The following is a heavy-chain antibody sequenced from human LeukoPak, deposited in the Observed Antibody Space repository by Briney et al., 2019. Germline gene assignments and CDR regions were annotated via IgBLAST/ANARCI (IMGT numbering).Heavy chain of an antibody. CDR2: IKKDGSER. V-gene: IGHV3-7*01. Sequence: GGSLRLSCAASGFTFSNYAMSWVRQAPGKGLEWVADIKKDGSERNEADSVTGRFTISRDNARNSVYLQMSSLRVEDTAVYYCARGPPYGARSDFLDYWGQGTLVAVSS. J-gene: IGHJ4*02. D-gene: IGHD4/OR15-4a*01. CDR1: GFTFSNYA. CDR3: ARGPPYGARSDFLDY.